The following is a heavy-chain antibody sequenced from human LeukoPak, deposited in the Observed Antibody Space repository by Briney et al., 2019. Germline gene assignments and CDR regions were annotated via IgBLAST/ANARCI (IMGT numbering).Heavy chain of an antibody. CDR1: GYTFTGYY. D-gene: IGHD3-22*01. V-gene: IGHV1-2*02. J-gene: IGHJ1*01. CDR2: IKPNSGGT. Sequence: GASVKVSCKASGYTFTGYYMHWVRQAPGQGLEWMGWIKPNSGGTNYAQKFQGRVTMTRETSIGTAYMELSRLRSDETAVYYCARVGYYDSSGYYYEWYFQHWGQGTLVTVSS. CDR3: ARVGYYDSSGYYYEWYFQH.